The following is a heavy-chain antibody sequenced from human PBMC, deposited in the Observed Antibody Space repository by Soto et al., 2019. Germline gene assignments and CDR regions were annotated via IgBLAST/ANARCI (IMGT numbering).Heavy chain of an antibody. CDR2: VSPPFRTS. D-gene: IGHD3-10*01. V-gene: IGHV1-69*01. J-gene: IGHJ6*02. CDR3: ARVLYYGSGSYSPYGMDV. Sequence: QVQLVQSGAEVKKPGSSVKVSCKTSGVSFNNNGIGWVRQAPGNGLEWMGGVSPPFRTSNYARKFQGRISITADASTVTVNIELSSLTSEDTAQYYCARVLYYGSGSYSPYGMDVWGQGTTVNVSS. CDR1: GVSFNNNG.